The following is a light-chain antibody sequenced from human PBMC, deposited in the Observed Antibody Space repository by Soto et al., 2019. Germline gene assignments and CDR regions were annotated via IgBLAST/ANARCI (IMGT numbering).Light chain of an antibody. V-gene: IGKV3D-15*01. J-gene: IGKJ1*01. CDR1: QSVTSH. CDR2: DAS. Sequence: IVLTQSPATLSLSPGERSTASCRARQSVTSHFGWHQQQRGHAPSLLIYDASSRGSGIPARFSASGSATEFTLTISSLQSEDFAVYYCQQYNDCPRTFGQGTKVDIK. CDR3: QQYNDCPRT.